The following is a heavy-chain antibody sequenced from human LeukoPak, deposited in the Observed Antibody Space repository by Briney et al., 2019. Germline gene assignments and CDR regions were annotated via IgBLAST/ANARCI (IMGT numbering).Heavy chain of an antibody. CDR1: GFTFSSYG. J-gene: IGHJ6*03. Sequence: GGSLSLSFAASGFTFSSYGMHWVRPAPGKGLEWVAVISYDGSNKYYADSVKGRFTISRDNSKNTLYLQMNSLRAEDTAVYYCAKDSAARTQYYYYYMDVWGKGTTVTVSS. CDR2: ISYDGSNK. D-gene: IGHD6-6*01. CDR3: AKDSAARTQYYYYYMDV. V-gene: IGHV3-30*18.